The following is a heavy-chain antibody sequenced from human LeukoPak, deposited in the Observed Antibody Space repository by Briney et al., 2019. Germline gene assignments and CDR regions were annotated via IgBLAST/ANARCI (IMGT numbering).Heavy chain of an antibody. CDR1: GFTFSSYG. V-gene: IGHV3-30*02. Sequence: GGSLRLSCAASGFTFSSYGMHWVRQAPGKGLEWVAFIRYDGSNKYYADSVKGRFTISRDNSKNTLYLQMNSLRAEDTAVYYCAKSDYSYSYGANDYWGQGTLVTVSS. D-gene: IGHD2-21*02. CDR2: IRYDGSNK. CDR3: AKSDYSYSYGANDY. J-gene: IGHJ4*02.